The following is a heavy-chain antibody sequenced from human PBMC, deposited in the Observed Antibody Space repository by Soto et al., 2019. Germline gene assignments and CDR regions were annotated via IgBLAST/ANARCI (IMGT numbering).Heavy chain of an antibody. CDR2: IYHSGST. V-gene: IGHV4-30-2*01. CDR1: GGSISSGGYS. Sequence: SETLSLTCAVSGGSISSGGYSWSWIRQPPGKGLEWIGYIYHSGSTYYNPSLKSRVTISVDRSKNQFSLKLSSVTAADTAVYYCARADHGYFDYWGQGTLVTVSS. CDR3: ARADHGYFDY. J-gene: IGHJ4*02.